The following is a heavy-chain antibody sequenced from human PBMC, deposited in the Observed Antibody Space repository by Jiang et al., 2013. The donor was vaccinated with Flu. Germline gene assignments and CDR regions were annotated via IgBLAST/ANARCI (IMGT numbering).Heavy chain of an antibody. CDR1: GFTFDDYA. CDR3: AKEDYSNAIDY. CDR2: ISWNSGSI. Sequence: LLESGGGLVQPGRSLRLSCAASGFTFDDYAMHWVRQAPGKGLEWVSGISWNSGSIGYADSVKGRFTISRDNAKNSLYLQMNSLRAEDTALYYCAKEDYSNAIDYWGQGTLVTVSS. V-gene: IGHV3-9*01. D-gene: IGHD4-11*01. J-gene: IGHJ4*02.